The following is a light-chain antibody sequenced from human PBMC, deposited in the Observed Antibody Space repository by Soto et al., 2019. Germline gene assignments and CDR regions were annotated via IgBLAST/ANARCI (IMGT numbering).Light chain of an antibody. CDR2: GAS. CDR1: QTVSSNY. Sequence: EIILTQSPDTLSLSPGERATLSCRASQTVSSNYLAWCQQRPGQAPRLLIYGASTRAAGIPDRFSGSGSGTDFTLTISRLEPEDFAVYHCQQYGSSPTTFGLGTKVDIK. V-gene: IGKV3-20*01. J-gene: IGKJ1*01. CDR3: QQYGSSPTT.